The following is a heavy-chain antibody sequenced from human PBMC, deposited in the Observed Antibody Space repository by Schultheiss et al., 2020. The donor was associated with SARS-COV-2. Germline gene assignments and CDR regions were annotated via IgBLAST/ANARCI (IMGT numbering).Heavy chain of an antibody. J-gene: IGHJ6*02. CDR2: INPNSGGT. D-gene: IGHD2-2*01. CDR3: ATTSPVSSSVFSPFYYGMDV. Sequence: ASVKVSCKASGYTFTGYYMHWVRQAPGQGLEWMGRINPNSGGTNYAQKFQGRVTMTSDTFISTVYMELSRLRSHDKAVYYCATTSPVSSSVFSPFYYGMDVWGQGTTVTVSS. CDR1: GYTFTGYY. V-gene: IGHV1-2*06.